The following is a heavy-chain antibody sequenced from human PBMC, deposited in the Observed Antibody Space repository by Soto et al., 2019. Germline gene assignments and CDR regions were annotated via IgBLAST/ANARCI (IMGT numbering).Heavy chain of an antibody. J-gene: IGHJ4*02. V-gene: IGHV3-74*01. Sequence: EVQLAESGGGLVQPGGSLRLSCAASGFTFSSYWMHWVRQAPGKGLVWVSRINSDGSSTSYADSVKGRFTISRDNAKNTLYLQMNSLRAEDTAVYYCARDLSPGMPTQRDYSNYASPDYWGQGTLVTVSS. CDR1: GFTFSSYW. CDR3: ARDLSPGMPTQRDYSNYASPDY. D-gene: IGHD4-4*01. CDR2: INSDGSST.